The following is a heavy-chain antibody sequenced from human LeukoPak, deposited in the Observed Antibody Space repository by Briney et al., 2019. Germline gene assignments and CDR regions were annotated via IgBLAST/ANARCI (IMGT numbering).Heavy chain of an antibody. D-gene: IGHD3-10*01. V-gene: IGHV1-46*01. CDR3: AREGLLWFGELSHNFDY. CDR1: GYTFTDYY. Sequence: ASVKVSCKASGYTFTDYYIHWVRQAPGQGLEWMGIINPSGGSTSYAQKFQGRVTMTRDMSTSTDYMELSSLRAEDTAVYYCAREGLLWFGELSHNFDYWGQGTLVTVSS. J-gene: IGHJ4*02. CDR2: INPSGGST.